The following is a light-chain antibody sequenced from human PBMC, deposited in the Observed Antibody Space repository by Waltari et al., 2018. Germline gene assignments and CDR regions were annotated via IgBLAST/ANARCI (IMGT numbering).Light chain of an antibody. CDR1: QSVSRN. V-gene: IGKV3-15*01. CDR3: QQYNNWPPLT. Sequence: EIVMTQSPATLSVSPGESATLSCRPSQSVSRNLAWYQQKPGQAPRPLIYEASTRATGIPARFSGSGSGTEFTLTISSLQSEDFAVYHCQQYNNWPPLTFGGGTKVEIK. J-gene: IGKJ4*01. CDR2: EAS.